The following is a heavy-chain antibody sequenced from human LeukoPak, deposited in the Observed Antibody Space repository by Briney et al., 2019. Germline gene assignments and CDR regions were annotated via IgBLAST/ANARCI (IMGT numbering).Heavy chain of an antibody. J-gene: IGHJ4*02. V-gene: IGHV4-34*01. CDR2: INHSGSA. Sequence: SETLSLTCTVYGGSFSGYYWSWIRQPPGKGLEWIGEINHSGSANYNPSLKSRVTLSVDTSKNQFSLTLSSVTAADTAVYYCATSYIGGFGKPDYWGQGTVVTVSS. CDR3: ATSYIGGFGKPDY. CDR1: GGSFSGYY. D-gene: IGHD3-16*01.